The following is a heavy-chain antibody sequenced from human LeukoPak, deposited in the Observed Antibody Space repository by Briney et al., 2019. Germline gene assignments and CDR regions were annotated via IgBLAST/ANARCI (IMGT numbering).Heavy chain of an antibody. J-gene: IGHJ5*01. D-gene: IGHD1-26*01. CDR3: ARGSSETYNNWFDS. Sequence: ASVTVSCKASGYTFTNYYIHWVRQAPGQGLEWMGLINPSGCTTSYAQNFQGRVTMTRDTSTSTVYMELSSLRSEDTAMYYCARGSSETYNNWFDSWGQGTLVSVAS. V-gene: IGHV1-46*01. CDR1: GYTFTNYY. CDR2: INPSGCTT.